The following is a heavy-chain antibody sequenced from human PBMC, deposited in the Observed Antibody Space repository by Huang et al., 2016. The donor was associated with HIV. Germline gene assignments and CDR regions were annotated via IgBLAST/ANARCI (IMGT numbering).Heavy chain of an antibody. CDR2: IYYSGST. J-gene: IGHJ4*02. D-gene: IGHD2-21*02. CDR1: GGTLTNHY. CDR3: ARLGYCGGDCYSGPFDH. Sequence: QVQLQESGPGLVKPSETLSLTCIVSGGTLTNHYWSWKRQAPGKGLNWIGGIYYSGSTNYNPSIKSRVTMLVDRSKNQFSLKMSSVTAADTAVYYCARLGYCGGDCYSGPFDHWGQGIQVTVSS. V-gene: IGHV4-59*11.